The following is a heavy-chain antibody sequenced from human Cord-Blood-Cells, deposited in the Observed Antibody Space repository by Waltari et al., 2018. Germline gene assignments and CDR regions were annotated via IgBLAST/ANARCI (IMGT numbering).Heavy chain of an antibody. CDR3: ATADDSSSFDY. CDR1: TFSSYG. D-gene: IGHD6-13*01. CDR2: IWYDGSNK. Sequence: TFSSYGMHWVRQAPGKGLEWVAVIWYDGSNKYYADSVKGRFTISRDNSKNTLYLQMNSLRAEDTAVYYCATADDSSSFDYWGQGTLVTVSS. J-gene: IGHJ4*02. V-gene: IGHV3-33*01.